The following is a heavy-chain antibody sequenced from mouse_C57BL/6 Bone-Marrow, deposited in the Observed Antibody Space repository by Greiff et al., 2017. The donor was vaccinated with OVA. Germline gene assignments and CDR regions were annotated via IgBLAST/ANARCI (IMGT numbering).Heavy chain of an antibody. CDR3: ARFRWSYYDMDY. D-gene: IGHD2-3*01. V-gene: IGHV1-19*01. J-gene: IGHJ4*01. CDR2: INPYNGGT. Sequence: VQLQQSGPVLVKPGASVKMSCTASGFTFTDYYMNWVQQSPGESLEWIGVINPYNGGTSYNQKFKGQATLTVDKSYSTAYMELNSLTSEDSAVYYCARFRWSYYDMDYWGKGTSVTVSS. CDR1: GFTFTDYY.